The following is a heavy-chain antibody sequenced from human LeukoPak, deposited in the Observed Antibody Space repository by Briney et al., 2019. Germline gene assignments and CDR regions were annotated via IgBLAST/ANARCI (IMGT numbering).Heavy chain of an antibody. V-gene: IGHV3-23*01. CDR1: GFTFTSYG. Sequence: PGGSLRLSCAASGFTFTSYGMSWVRQAPGKGLEWVSGISGSGGNTYYADSVKGRFTISRDNSKNTLYLQMNSLRAEDTAVYYCAKDPERWLQLRLGFSDWGQGTLVTVSP. D-gene: IGHD5-24*01. CDR2: ISGSGGNT. J-gene: IGHJ4*02. CDR3: AKDPERWLQLRLGFSD.